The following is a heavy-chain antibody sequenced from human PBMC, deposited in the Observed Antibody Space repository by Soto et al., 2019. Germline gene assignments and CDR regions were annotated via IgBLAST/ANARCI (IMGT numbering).Heavy chain of an antibody. CDR2: ISSDGSNK. J-gene: IGHJ4*02. CDR1: GFTFSSYG. CDR3: ANSLPTSYFDY. V-gene: IGHV3-30*18. Sequence: GGSLRLSCAASGFTFSSYGMHWVRQAPGKGLEWVAVISSDGSNKYYADSVKGRFTISRDNSKNTLYLQMDSLRAEDTAVYYCANSLPTSYFDYWGQGTLVTVSS. D-gene: IGHD3-16*01.